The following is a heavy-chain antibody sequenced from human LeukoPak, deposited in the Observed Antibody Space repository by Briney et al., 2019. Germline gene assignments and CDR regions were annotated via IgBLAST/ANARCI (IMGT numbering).Heavy chain of an antibody. Sequence: CKASGYTFTSYDMNWVRQATGQGLEWMGWMNPNSGNTGYAQKFQGRVTMTRNTSISTAYMELSSLRSEDTAVYYCARVPPQRYSYDTPLDYWGQGTLVTVSS. V-gene: IGHV1-8*01. D-gene: IGHD5-18*01. J-gene: IGHJ4*02. CDR1: GYTFTSYD. CDR3: ARVPPQRYSYDTPLDY. CDR2: MNPNSGNT.